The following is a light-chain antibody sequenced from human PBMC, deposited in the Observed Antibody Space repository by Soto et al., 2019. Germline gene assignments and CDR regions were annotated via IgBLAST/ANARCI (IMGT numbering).Light chain of an antibody. CDR1: QSISNW. J-gene: IGKJ2*01. Sequence: DIQMTQSPSTLSASVGDRVTITCRASQSISNWLAWYQQKPGKAPKLLIYKASSLERGVPSRFSGSGSGTEFTLTISSLQPDDFATYYCQQYSSYFYTFGQGTKLENK. CDR3: QQYSSYFYT. CDR2: KAS. V-gene: IGKV1-5*03.